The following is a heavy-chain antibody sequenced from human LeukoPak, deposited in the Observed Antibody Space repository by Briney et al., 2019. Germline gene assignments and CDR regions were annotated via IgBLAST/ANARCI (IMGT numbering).Heavy chain of an antibody. CDR3: ARGYGSGSYYYYYYYMDV. V-gene: IGHV4-59*12. CDR2: IYYSGST. J-gene: IGHJ6*03. D-gene: IGHD3-10*01. CDR1: GGSISSYY. Sequence: SETLSLTCTVSGGSISSYYWSWIRQPPGKGLEWIGYIYYSGSTNYNPSLKSRVTISVDKSKNLFSLKLSSVTAADTAVYYCARGYGSGSYYYYYYYMDVWGKGTTVTVSS.